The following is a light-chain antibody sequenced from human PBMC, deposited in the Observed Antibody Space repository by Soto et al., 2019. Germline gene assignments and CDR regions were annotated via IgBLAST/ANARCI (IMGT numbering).Light chain of an antibody. CDR2: EVS. CDR3: TSYAGNSNYV. Sequence: QSALTQPASVSGSPGQSITISCTGTSSDVGGYKYVSWYQHQSGKAPKLMIYEVSNRPSGVSNRFSGSKSGNTASLTISGLQAEDEADYYCTSYAGNSNYVFGTGTKVTVL. J-gene: IGLJ1*01. V-gene: IGLV2-14*01. CDR1: SSDVGGYKY.